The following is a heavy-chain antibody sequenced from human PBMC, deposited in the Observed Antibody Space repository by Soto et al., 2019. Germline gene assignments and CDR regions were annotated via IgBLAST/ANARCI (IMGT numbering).Heavy chain of an antibody. D-gene: IGHD3-10*01. J-gene: IGHJ4*02. Sequence: PSETLFLTCAVSGGSISSSNWWSWVRQPPGKGLEWIGEIYHSGSTNYNPSLKSRVTISVDKSKNQFSLKLSSVTAADTAVYYCAITMVRGVTYAIFDYWGQGTLVTVSS. V-gene: IGHV4-4*02. CDR1: GGSISSSNW. CDR2: IYHSGST. CDR3: AITMVRGVTYAIFDY.